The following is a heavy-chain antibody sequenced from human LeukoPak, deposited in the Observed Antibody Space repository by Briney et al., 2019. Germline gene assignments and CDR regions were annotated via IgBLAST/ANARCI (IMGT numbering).Heavy chain of an antibody. J-gene: IGHJ4*02. Sequence: GESLKISCKGSGYSFTSYWIGWVRQMPGKGLEWMGIIYPGDSDTRYSPSFQGQVTISADKSISTAYLQWSSLKASDTAMYYCARLQSLYYYDSSGMWTYWGQGTLVTVSS. D-gene: IGHD3-22*01. CDR3: ARLQSLYYYDSSGMWTY. CDR1: GYSFTSYW. CDR2: IYPGDSDT. V-gene: IGHV5-51*01.